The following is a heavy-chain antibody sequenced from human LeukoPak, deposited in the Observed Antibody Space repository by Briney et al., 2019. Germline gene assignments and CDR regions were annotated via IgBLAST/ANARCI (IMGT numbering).Heavy chain of an antibody. CDR1: GGSISNYY. Sequence: PSETLSLTCTVSGGSISNYYWSWIRQPPGKGLESIGYIYYSGSTNYNPSLKSRVTISLDTSKNQFSLKLSSVTAADTAVYYCARRSGGYDQIFDYWGQGTLVTVSS. CDR2: IYYSGST. J-gene: IGHJ4*02. CDR3: ARRSGGYDQIFDY. V-gene: IGHV4-59*12. D-gene: IGHD5-12*01.